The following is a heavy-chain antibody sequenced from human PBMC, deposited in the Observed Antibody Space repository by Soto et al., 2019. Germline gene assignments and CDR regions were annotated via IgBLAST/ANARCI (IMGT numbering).Heavy chain of an antibody. CDR1: GASISGNY. Sequence: SGTLSLTCNVSGASISGNYWGWIRQPPGKGLEWIGYIYYSGATNNNPSLESRVTISVDTPKSQFSLKLTSVTPADTAVYYCAKAGSYSGSSERVDDRGHGIQVTVSS. CDR3: AKAGSYSGSSERVDD. CDR2: IYYSGAT. V-gene: IGHV4-59*01. D-gene: IGHD1-26*01. J-gene: IGHJ4*01.